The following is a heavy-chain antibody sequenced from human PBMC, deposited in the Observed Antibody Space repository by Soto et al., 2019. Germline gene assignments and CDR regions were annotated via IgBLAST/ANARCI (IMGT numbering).Heavy chain of an antibody. Sequence: GGSLRLSCAASGFTFSSYAMSWVRQAPGKGLEWVSAISGSGGSTYYADSVKGRFTISRDNSKNTLYLQMNSLRAEDTAVYYCAKGPVLRFLEWLLYLPFDYWGQGTLVTVSS. CDR1: GFTFSSYA. CDR2: ISGSGGST. D-gene: IGHD3-3*01. V-gene: IGHV3-23*01. J-gene: IGHJ4*02. CDR3: AKGPVLRFLEWLLYLPFDY.